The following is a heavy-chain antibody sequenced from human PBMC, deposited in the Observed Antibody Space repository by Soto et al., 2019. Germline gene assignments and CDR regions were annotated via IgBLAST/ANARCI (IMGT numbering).Heavy chain of an antibody. V-gene: IGHV3-21*01. CDR3: ARALVVVAATRRVPGYGMDV. Sequence: GGSLRLSSAASGFTFSSYSMNWVRQAPGKGLKWVSSISSSSSYIYYADSVKGRFTISRDNAKNSLYLQMNSLRAEDTAVYYCARALVVVAATRRVPGYGMDVWGQGTTVTVSS. J-gene: IGHJ6*02. CDR2: ISSSSSYI. D-gene: IGHD2-15*01. CDR1: GFTFSSYS.